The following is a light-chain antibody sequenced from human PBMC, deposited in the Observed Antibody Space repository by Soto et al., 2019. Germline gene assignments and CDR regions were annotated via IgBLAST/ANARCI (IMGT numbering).Light chain of an antibody. Sequence: EIVLTQSPATLSLSPGERATLSCRASQSVSSYLAWYQQKPGQAPRLLIYDASNRATGIPARFSGSGSGTDXXXXIXXXEPEDFAVYYCQQRSNWPPTFGGGTKVEIK. J-gene: IGKJ4*01. CDR1: QSVSSY. CDR2: DAS. V-gene: IGKV3-11*01. CDR3: QQRSNWPPT.